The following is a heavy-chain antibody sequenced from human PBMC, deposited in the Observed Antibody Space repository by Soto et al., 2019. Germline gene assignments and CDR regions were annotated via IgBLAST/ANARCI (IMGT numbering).Heavy chain of an antibody. Sequence: SVKVSCKASGGTLSSYAISWVRQAPGQGLEWMGGIIPIFGTANYAQKFQGRVTITADESTSTAYMELSSLRSEDTAVYYCARAKWLAAAAGTSHYYGMDVWGQGTTVTVSS. CDR2: IIPIFGTA. CDR3: ARAKWLAAAAGTSHYYGMDV. CDR1: GGTLSSYA. D-gene: IGHD6-13*01. V-gene: IGHV1-69*13. J-gene: IGHJ6*02.